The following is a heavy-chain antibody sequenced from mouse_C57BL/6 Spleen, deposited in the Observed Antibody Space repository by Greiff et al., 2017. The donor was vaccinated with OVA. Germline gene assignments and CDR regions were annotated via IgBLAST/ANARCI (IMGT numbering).Heavy chain of an antibody. D-gene: IGHD4-1*01. V-gene: IGHV1-5*01. J-gene: IGHJ4*01. CDR2: IYPGNSDT. Sequence: VQLQQSGPVLARPGASVKMSCKTSGYTFTSYWMHWVQQRPGQGLEWIGAIYPGNSDTSYNQKFKGKAKLTAVTSASTAYMELSSLTNEDSAVYYCTRGSLTGRYAMDYWGQGTSVTVSS. CDR3: TRGSLTGRYAMDY. CDR1: GYTFTSYW.